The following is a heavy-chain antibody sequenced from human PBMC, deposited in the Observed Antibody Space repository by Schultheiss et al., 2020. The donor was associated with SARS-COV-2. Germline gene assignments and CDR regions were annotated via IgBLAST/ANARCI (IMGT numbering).Heavy chain of an antibody. CDR3: ARGATISTSQPSWFDP. V-gene: IGHV4-30-2*01. CDR2: IYHSGST. D-gene: IGHD2-2*01. J-gene: IGHJ5*02. Sequence: SETLSLTCAVSGGSISSGGYSWSWIRQPPGKGLEWIGYIYHSGSTYYNPSLKSRVTISVDRSKNQFSLKLSSVTAADTAVYYCARGATISTSQPSWFDPWGQGTLVTVSS. CDR1: GGSISSGGYS.